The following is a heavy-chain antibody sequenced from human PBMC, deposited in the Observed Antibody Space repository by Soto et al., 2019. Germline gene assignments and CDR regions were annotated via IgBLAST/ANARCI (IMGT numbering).Heavy chain of an antibody. D-gene: IGHD3-10*01. V-gene: IGHV3-30*18. J-gene: IGHJ4*02. Sequence: LRLSCAASGFTFSSYGMHWVRQAPGKGLEWVAVISYDGSNKYYADSVKGRFTISRDNSKNTLYLQMNSLRAEDTAVYYCAKGGLLWVGELFDYWGQGTLVTVSS. CDR1: GFTFSSYG. CDR2: ISYDGSNK. CDR3: AKGGLLWVGELFDY.